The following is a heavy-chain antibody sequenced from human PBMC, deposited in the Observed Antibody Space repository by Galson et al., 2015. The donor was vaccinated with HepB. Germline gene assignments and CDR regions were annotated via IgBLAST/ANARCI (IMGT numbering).Heavy chain of an antibody. V-gene: IGHV3-30*04. CDR2: ISYDGSNK. CDR1: GFTFSSYA. J-gene: IGHJ4*02. Sequence: FLRLSCAASGFTFSSYAMHWVRQAPGKGLEWVAVISYDGSNKYYADSVKGRFTISRDNSKNTLYLQMNSLRAEDTAVYYCARDGLKVAGIGWVDYWGQGTLVTVSS. D-gene: IGHD6-19*01. CDR3: ARDGLKVAGIGWVDY.